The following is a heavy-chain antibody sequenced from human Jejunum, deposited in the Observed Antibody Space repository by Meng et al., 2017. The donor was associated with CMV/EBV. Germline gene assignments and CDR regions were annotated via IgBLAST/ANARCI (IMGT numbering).Heavy chain of an antibody. D-gene: IGHD3-3*01. V-gene: IGHV4-30-4*08. CDR2: IHDTGST. CDR3: ARGSIFVSFDS. CDR1: GGSIGSGDYY. J-gene: IGHJ4*02. Sequence: VPLQESGPGLVKPSQTLSLTCPVSGGSIGSGDYYWSWIRQPPGKGLEWIGYIHDTGSTYYNPSLKSRVDISLGTSRNHFSLTLSSVTAEDTAVYFCARGSIFVSFDSWGQGTLVTVSS.